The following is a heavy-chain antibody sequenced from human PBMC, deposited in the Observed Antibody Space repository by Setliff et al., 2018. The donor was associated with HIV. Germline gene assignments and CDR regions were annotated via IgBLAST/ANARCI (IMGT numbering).Heavy chain of an antibody. CDR2: IFYTGFT. CDR1: GDSISSSTYY. V-gene: IGHV4-39*07. CDR3: ARVVKGYNWNYFDY. Sequence: SETLSLTCTVSGDSISSSTYYWGWIRQPPGRGLEWIGSIFYTGFTYYSPSLESQVTMSVDTSKNQFSLRVRSVTAADTAVYYCARVVKGYNWNYFDYGGQGTLVTVSS. J-gene: IGHJ4*02. D-gene: IGHD1-20*01.